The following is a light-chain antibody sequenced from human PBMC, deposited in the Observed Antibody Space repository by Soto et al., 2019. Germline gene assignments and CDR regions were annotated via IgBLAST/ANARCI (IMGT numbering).Light chain of an antibody. V-gene: IGLV2-14*01. CDR2: DVS. Sequence: QSALTQPASVSGSPGQAITISCTGTNNDIGAYNYVSWYQQHPGKAPKLMIADVSNRSSGVSDRFSGSKSGNTASLTISGLQAEDEADYYCCSYTGSSTLLFGGGTQLTVL. CDR1: NNDIGAYNY. CDR3: CSYTGSSTLL. J-gene: IGLJ2*01.